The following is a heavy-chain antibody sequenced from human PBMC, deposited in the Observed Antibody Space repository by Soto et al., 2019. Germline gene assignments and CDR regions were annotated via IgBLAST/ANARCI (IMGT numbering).Heavy chain of an antibody. V-gene: IGHV3-48*02. CDR3: VRDQYSGYGGYITFAN. Sequence: EVQLVESGGGLVQPGGSLRLSCAASGFTVSSYTMNWVRQAPGKGLEWVSYISSLSSTIYYADSVKGRFTISRDNAQNSLYLQMNTLRDEDTAVYYWVRDQYSGYGGYITFANWGQGTLVTVSS. CDR1: GFTVSSYT. J-gene: IGHJ4*02. CDR2: ISSLSSTI. D-gene: IGHD5-12*01.